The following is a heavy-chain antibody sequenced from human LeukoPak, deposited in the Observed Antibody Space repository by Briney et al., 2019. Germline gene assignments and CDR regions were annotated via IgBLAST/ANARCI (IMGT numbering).Heavy chain of an antibody. J-gene: IGHJ4*02. D-gene: IGHD1-26*01. CDR1: GFTFRSYW. CDR2: INSDGSST. V-gene: IGHV3-74*01. CDR3: ARDRGGSYDPYFDY. Sequence: PGGSLRLSCAASGFTFRSYWMHWVRQAPGKGLVWVSRINSDGSSTSYADSVKGRFTISRGNAKNTLYLQMNSLRAEDTAVYYCARDRGGSYDPYFDYWGQGTLVTVSS.